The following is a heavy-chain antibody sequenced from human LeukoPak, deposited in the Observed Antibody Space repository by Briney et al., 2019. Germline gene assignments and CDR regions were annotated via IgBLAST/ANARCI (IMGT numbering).Heavy chain of an antibody. D-gene: IGHD3-10*01. V-gene: IGHV4-59*08. CDR2: IYYSGST. J-gene: IGHJ6*02. CDR1: GGSIGSYY. CDR3: ARNVITMVRGVTYYYYGMDV. Sequence: SETLSLTCTVSGGSIGSYYWSWIRQPPGKRLEWIGYIYYSGSTNYNPSLKSRVTISVDTSKNQFSLKLSSVTAADTAVYYCARNVITMVRGVTYYYYGMDVWGQGTTVTVSS.